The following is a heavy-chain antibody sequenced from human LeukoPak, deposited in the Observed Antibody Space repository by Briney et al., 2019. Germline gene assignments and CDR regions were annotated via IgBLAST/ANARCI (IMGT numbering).Heavy chain of an antibody. V-gene: IGHV3-23*01. CDR1: GFTFSSYA. Sequence: PGGPLRLSCAASGFTFSSYAMSWVRQAPGKGLEWVSAISGSGGSTYYADSVKGRFTISRDNSKNTLYLQMNSLRAEDTAVYYCAKDKNRITMIVVSDYWGQGTLVTVSS. CDR2: ISGSGGST. D-gene: IGHD3-22*01. J-gene: IGHJ4*02. CDR3: AKDKNRITMIVVSDY.